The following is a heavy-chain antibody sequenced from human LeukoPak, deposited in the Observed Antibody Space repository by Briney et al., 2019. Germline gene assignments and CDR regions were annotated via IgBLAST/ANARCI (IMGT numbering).Heavy chain of an antibody. Sequence: SETLSLTCAVYGGSFSGYYWSWIRQPPGTGLEWIGEISHSGSTNYNPSLKSRVTISVDTSKNQFSLKLSSVTAADTAVYYCAREGGYYDSSGYYSPYFDYWGQGTLVTVSS. CDR2: ISHSGST. CDR1: GGSFSGYY. V-gene: IGHV4-34*01. CDR3: AREGGYYDSSGYYSPYFDY. J-gene: IGHJ4*02. D-gene: IGHD3-22*01.